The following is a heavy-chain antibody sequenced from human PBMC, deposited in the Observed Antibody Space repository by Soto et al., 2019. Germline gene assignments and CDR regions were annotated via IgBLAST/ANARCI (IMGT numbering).Heavy chain of an antibody. J-gene: IGHJ6*03. Sequence: ASVKVSCKASGFTFTSSAVQWVRQARGQRLEWIGWIVVGSGNTNYAQKFQERVTITRDMSTSTAYMELSSLRSEDTAVYYCAADPHGYNVYYYYYMDVWGKGTTVTVSS. CDR2: IVVGSGNT. CDR1: GFTFTSSA. V-gene: IGHV1-58*01. D-gene: IGHD5-12*01. CDR3: AADPHGYNVYYYYYMDV.